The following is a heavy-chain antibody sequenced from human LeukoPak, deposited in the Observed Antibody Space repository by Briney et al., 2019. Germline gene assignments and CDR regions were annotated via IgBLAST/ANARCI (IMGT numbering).Heavy chain of an antibody. J-gene: IGHJ4*02. V-gene: IGHV3-23*01. CDR3: ARDSRWYYFDY. D-gene: IGHD6-13*01. Sequence: PGGTLRLSCAASGLTFSNYGMSWVRQAPGKGLEWVSAISGSGGNTYYADSVKGRFTISRDNSKNTLYLQMNNLRVEDTAVYYCARDSRWYYFDYWGQGTLVTVSS. CDR1: GLTFSNYG. CDR2: ISGSGGNT.